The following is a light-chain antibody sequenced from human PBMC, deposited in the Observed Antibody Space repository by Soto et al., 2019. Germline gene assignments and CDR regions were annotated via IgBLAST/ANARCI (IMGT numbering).Light chain of an antibody. CDR1: SSDVGGYNY. CDR2: EVS. V-gene: IGLV2-14*01. Sequence: QSVLTQPASVSGSPGQSITISCTGTSSDVGGYNYVSWYQQHPGKAPKLMIYEVSNRPSGVSNRFSGSKSGNTASLTISGLQAEDQADYSCSSYTSSSTHNYVFGTGTKVTVL. CDR3: SSYTSSSTHNYV. J-gene: IGLJ1*01.